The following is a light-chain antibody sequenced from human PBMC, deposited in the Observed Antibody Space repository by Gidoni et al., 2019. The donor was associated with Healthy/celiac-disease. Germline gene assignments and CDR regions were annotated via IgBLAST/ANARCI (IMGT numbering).Light chain of an antibody. J-gene: IGKJ2*01. Sequence: DIQTTPSPSSLSASVGDSVTITCRASQSSSSYLNWYQQKPGNAPKLLIYAASSMPSGVPSRFSGSGSGTDFTLTISSLQPEDFATYYCQQSDSTPYTFGQGTKLEIK. CDR1: QSSSSY. CDR3: QQSDSTPYT. V-gene: IGKV1-39*01. CDR2: AAS.